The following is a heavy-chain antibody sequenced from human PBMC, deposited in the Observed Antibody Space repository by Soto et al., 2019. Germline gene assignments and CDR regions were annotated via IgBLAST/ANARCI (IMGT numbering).Heavy chain of an antibody. V-gene: IGHV4-59*01. D-gene: IGHD2-8*01. J-gene: IGHJ5*02. Sequence: QVQLQESGPGLVKPSETLSLTCTVSGAFSSTYYWSWIRQPPGKGLEWIGYMNNIGRTNYNPSLKTRVTISLDTSKNQFSLKLSSVIAADTAVYYCARSFCRDAVRCNWFDPWGLGTLVTASS. CDR1: GAFSSTYY. CDR3: ARSFCRDAVRCNWFDP. CDR2: MNNIGRT.